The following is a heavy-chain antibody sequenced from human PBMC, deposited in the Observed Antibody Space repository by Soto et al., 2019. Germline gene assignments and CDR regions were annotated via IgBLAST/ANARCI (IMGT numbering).Heavy chain of an antibody. CDR1: RFTFSDYA. CDR3: AKGSEQWLGPMYFDS. Sequence: GGSLRLSCAAARFTFSDYAMSWVRQVPGKGLEWVSAISGAGGSSYYADSVKGRFTISRDNSKDTLYLQMNSLRADDTAVYYCAKGSEQWLGPMYFDSWGQGALVTVSS. J-gene: IGHJ4*02. D-gene: IGHD6-19*01. V-gene: IGHV3-23*01. CDR2: ISGAGGSS.